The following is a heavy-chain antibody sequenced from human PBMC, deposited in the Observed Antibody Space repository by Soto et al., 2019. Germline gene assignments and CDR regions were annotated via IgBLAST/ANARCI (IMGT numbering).Heavy chain of an antibody. V-gene: IGHV5-51*01. D-gene: IGHD3-10*01. CDR2: IYPGDSDT. Sequence: LGESLKISCKGSGYSFTSYWIGWVRQMPGKGLEWMGIIYPGDSDTRYSPSFQGQVTISADKSISTAYLQWSSLKASDTAMYYWARQLGELSSYYYYYMDVWGKGTTVTVSS. CDR1: GYSFTSYW. CDR3: ARQLGELSSYYYYYMDV. J-gene: IGHJ6*03.